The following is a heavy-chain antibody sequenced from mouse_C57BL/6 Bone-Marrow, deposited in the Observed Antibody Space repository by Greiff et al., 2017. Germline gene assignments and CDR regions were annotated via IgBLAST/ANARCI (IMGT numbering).Heavy chain of an antibody. CDR1: GYAFTNYL. CDR3: ARSIYYGTYEREDY. CDR2: INPGSGGT. V-gene: IGHV1-54*01. Sequence: QVQLQQSGAELVRPGTSVKVSCKASGYAFTNYLIEWVKQRPGPGLEWIGEINPGSGGTNYNEKFKGKATLTADKSSSTAYMQLSSLTSEDSAVYFCARSIYYGTYEREDYWGQGTSLTVSS. J-gene: IGHJ2*02. D-gene: IGHD2-1*01.